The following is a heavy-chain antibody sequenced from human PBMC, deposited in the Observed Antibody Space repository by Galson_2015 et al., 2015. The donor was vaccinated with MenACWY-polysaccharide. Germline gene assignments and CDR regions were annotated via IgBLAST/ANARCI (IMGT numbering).Heavy chain of an antibody. J-gene: IGHJ3*02. CDR3: VRAPYCDSTDCYRHDAFDI. CDR2: IQRSGST. D-gene: IGHD2-2*01. Sequence: TLSLTCSVSGGSIRSGNYYWSWVRPTPGKGLEWIGYIQRSGSTYYNPSHKNRFTISLDTSKDQYSLRLTSVTAADTALYYCVRAPYCDSTDCYRHDAFDIWGPGTMVTVAS. CDR1: GGSIRSGNYY. V-gene: IGHV4-30-4*01.